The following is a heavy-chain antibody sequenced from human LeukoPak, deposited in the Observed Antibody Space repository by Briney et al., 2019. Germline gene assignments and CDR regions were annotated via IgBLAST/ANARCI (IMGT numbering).Heavy chain of an antibody. CDR2: ISGSGGST. Sequence: GGSLRLSYAASGFTFSSYAMSWVRQAPGKGLEWVSAISGSGGSTYYADSVKGRFTISRDNSKNTLYLQMNSLRAEDTAVYYCAKVLTGDGYYYYGMDVWGQGTTVTVSS. CDR1: GFTFSSYA. CDR3: AKVLTGDGYYYYGMDV. V-gene: IGHV3-23*01. D-gene: IGHD7-27*01. J-gene: IGHJ6*02.